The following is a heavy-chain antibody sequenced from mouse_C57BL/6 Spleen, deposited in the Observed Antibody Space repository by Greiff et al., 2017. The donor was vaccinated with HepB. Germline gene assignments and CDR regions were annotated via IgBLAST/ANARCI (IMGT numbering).Heavy chain of an antibody. V-gene: IGHV7-3*01. J-gene: IGHJ2*01. CDR1: GFTFTDYY. CDR3: ARFFYYSNYGVDY. Sequence: EVQVVESGGGLVQPGGSLSLSCAASGFTFTDYYMSWVRQPPGKALEWLGFIRNKANGYTTEYSASVKGRFTISRDNSQSILYLQMNALRAEDSATYYCARFFYYSNYGVDYWGQGTTLTVSS. D-gene: IGHD2-5*01. CDR2: IRNKANGYTT.